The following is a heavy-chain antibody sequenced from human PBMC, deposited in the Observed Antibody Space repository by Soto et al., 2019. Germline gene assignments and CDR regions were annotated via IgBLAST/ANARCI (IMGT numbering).Heavy chain of an antibody. CDR3: ARGDYYGGSGPDY. Sequence: QVQLVESGGGLVKPGGSLRLSCAASGFTFSDYYMSWIRQAPGKGLEGVSYISSSSSYTNYAASVKGRFTISRDNAKYSLYLQMNSLRAEDTAVYYCARGDYYGGSGPDYWGQGTLVTVSS. CDR1: GFTFSDYY. V-gene: IGHV3-11*06. J-gene: IGHJ4*02. CDR2: ISSSSSYT. D-gene: IGHD3-10*01.